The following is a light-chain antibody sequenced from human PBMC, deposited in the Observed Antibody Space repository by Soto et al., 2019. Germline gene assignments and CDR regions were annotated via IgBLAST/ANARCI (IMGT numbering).Light chain of an antibody. CDR3: RQYNYWWT. Sequence: EIVMTQSPATLSVSPGERVTLSCRASQSVSSNLAWYQQKPGQAPRLLIYGASTRATGVPARFSGSGSGTEFTLTISSLQSEDFAIYSCRQYNYWWTFGQGTKVDIK. CDR1: QSVSSN. V-gene: IGKV3-15*01. CDR2: GAS. J-gene: IGKJ1*01.